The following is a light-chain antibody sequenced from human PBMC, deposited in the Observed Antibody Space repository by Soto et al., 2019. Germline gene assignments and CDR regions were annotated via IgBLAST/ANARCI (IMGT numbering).Light chain of an antibody. CDR2: GAS. Sequence: EIVLTQSPGTLSLSPGERATLSCRASQTVSRDYLVWYQQKPGQAPRILIYGASSRAPGIPDRFSGSGSGTDFTLTVSGLEPEDFAVYYCQQYGSSPTFGGGTKVEIK. CDR1: QTVSRDY. CDR3: QQYGSSPT. V-gene: IGKV3-20*01. J-gene: IGKJ4*01.